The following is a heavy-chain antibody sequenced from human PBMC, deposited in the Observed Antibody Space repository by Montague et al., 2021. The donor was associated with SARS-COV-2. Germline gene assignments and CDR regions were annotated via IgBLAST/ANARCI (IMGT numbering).Heavy chain of an antibody. CDR3: ARDFDY. CDR1: GGSISSYY. CDR2: MYYSGST. Sequence: SETLSLTSTVSGGSISSYYWSWIRQPPGKGLEWIGYMYYSGSTNYNPSLKGRVTLSVDTSKNQFSLKLSSVTAADTAVYYCARDFDYWGQGTLVTVSS. J-gene: IGHJ4*02. V-gene: IGHV4-59*13.